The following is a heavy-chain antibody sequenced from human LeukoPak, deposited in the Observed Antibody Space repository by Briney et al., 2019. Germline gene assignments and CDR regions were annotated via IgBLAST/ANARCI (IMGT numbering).Heavy chain of an antibody. Sequence: SETLSLTCTVSGGSISSSSYYWDWIRQPPGKGMGWIGSIYYSVTYYNPSLKSRVTISVDTSKNQFSLKLSSVTAADTAVYYCVNSRKGDYYMDVWGKGTTVTVSS. CDR2: IYYSVT. CDR1: GGSISSSSYY. CDR3: VNSRKGDYYMDV. J-gene: IGHJ6*03. V-gene: IGHV4-39*01.